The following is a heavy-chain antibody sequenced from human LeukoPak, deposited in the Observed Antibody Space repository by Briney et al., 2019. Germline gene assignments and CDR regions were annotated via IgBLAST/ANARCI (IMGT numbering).Heavy chain of an antibody. CDR2: INPNSGGT. CDR1: GYTFTDYY. CDR3: ARVGDIVVVPADNWFDP. Sequence: ASVTVSFKASGYTFTDYYMHWVRQAPGQGRAGMGWINPNSGGTNYAQKFQGRVTMTRDTSISTAYMELSRLRSDDTAVYYCARVGDIVVVPADNWFDPWGQGTLVTVSS. V-gene: IGHV1-2*02. D-gene: IGHD2-2*01. J-gene: IGHJ5*02.